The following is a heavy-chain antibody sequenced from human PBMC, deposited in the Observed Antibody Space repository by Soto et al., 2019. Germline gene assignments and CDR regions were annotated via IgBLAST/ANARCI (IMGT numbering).Heavy chain of an antibody. D-gene: IGHD1-1*01. V-gene: IGHV1-18*01. J-gene: IGHJ6*03. CDR2: ISAYNGNT. CDR1: GYTFTSYG. CDR3: ARNKLVEGSWYYYMDV. Sequence: ASVKVSCKASGYTFTSYGISWVRQAPGQGLEWMGWISAYNGNTNYAQKLQGRVTMTTDTSTSIAYMELRSLRSDDTAVYYCARNKLVEGSWYYYMDVWGKGTTVTVSS.